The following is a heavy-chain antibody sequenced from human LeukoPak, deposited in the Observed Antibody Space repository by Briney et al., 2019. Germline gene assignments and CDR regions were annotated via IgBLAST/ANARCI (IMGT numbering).Heavy chain of an antibody. D-gene: IGHD6-13*01. CDR2: TNHSGST. V-gene: IGHV4-38-2*01. J-gene: IGHJ4*02. CDR1: GYSISSGYF. CDR3: ARNLGYSSLDY. Sequence: SETLSLTCAVSGYSISSGYFWGWIRQPPGKGLEWIGSTNHSGSTYYNPPSLKSRVTISVDTSKNQFSLKLSSVTAADTAVYYCARNLGYSSLDYWGQGTLLTVSS.